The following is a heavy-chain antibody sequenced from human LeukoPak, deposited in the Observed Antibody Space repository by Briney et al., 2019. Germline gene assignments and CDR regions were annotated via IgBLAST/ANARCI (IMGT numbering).Heavy chain of an antibody. Sequence: KPSQTLSLTCTVSGGSISSGDYYWSWIRQPPGKGLEWIGYIYYSGSTYYNPSLKSRVTISVDTSKNQFSLKLSSVTAADTAVYYCTRDGPRSSGYPDNWGQGTLVTVSS. D-gene: IGHD3-22*01. V-gene: IGHV4-30-4*01. J-gene: IGHJ4*02. CDR2: IYYSGST. CDR3: TRDGPRSSGYPDN. CDR1: GGSISSGDYY.